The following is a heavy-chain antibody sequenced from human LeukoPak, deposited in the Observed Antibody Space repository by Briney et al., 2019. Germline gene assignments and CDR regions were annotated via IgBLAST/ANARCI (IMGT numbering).Heavy chain of an antibody. J-gene: IGHJ4*02. Sequence: GGSLRLSCAASGFTFYTYAMTWVRQAPGKGLEWVSSISGSGDNTYYADSVKGRFTVSRDNSKNTLYLQMNSLRAEDTAVYYCAKTPEDCTGGTCYSFDYWGQGSLVTVSS. V-gene: IGHV3-23*01. CDR3: AKTPEDCTGGTCYSFDY. CDR1: GFTFYTYA. D-gene: IGHD2-15*01. CDR2: ISGSGDNT.